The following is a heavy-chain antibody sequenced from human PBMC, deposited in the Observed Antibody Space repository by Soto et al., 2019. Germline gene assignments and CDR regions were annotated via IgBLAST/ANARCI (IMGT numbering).Heavy chain of an antibody. J-gene: IGHJ4*02. D-gene: IGHD2-2*01. Sequence: GGSLRLSCAASGFTFSSFAMSWVRQAPEKGLEWVTGISGSGRSTFYADSVKGRFTISRDNSENTLYLQMSSLRAEDTAVYYCAKRKYCPSTTCFDYWGQGTQVTVSS. CDR3: AKRKYCPSTTCFDY. CDR2: ISGSGRST. V-gene: IGHV3-23*01. CDR1: GFTFSSFA.